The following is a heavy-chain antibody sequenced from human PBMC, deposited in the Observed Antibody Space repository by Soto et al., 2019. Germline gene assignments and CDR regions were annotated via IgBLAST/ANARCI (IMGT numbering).Heavy chain of an antibody. CDR2: TYYRSKWYN. CDR3: ARGKKEQLGYYYGMDV. V-gene: IGHV6-1*01. CDR1: GDSVSSNSAA. D-gene: IGHD6-13*01. J-gene: IGHJ6*02. Sequence: SQTLSLTCAISGDSVSSNSAAWNWIRQSPSRGLEWLGRTYYRSKWYNDYAVSVKSRITINPDTSKNQFYLQLNSVTPEDTAVYYCARGKKEQLGYYYGMDVRGQGTTVTVSS.